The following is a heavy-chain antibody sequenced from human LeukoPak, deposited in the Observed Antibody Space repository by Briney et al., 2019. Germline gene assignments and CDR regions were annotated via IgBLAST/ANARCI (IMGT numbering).Heavy chain of an antibody. CDR3: AKEIIRLGELSPYFDY. CDR1: GFTFSSYG. D-gene: IGHD3-16*02. V-gene: IGHV3-30*18. Sequence: GGSLRLSCAASGFTFSSYGMHWVRQAPGKGLEGVAVISYDGSNKYYADSVKGRFTISRDNSKNTLYLQMNSLRAEDTAVYYCAKEIIRLGELSPYFDYWGQGTLVTVSS. J-gene: IGHJ4*02. CDR2: ISYDGSNK.